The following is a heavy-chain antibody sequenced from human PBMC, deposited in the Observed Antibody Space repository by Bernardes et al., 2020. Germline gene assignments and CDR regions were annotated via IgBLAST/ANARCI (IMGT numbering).Heavy chain of an antibody. Sequence: ASVKVSCKASGYTFTSYGISWVRQAPGQGLEWMGWISAYNGNTNYARKLQGRVTMTTDTSTSTAYMELRSLRSDDTAVYYCATSGPGYYDFWSGYYLDYGMDVWGQGTTVTVSS. D-gene: IGHD3-3*01. CDR3: ATSGPGYYDFWSGYYLDYGMDV. CDR1: GYTFTSYG. J-gene: IGHJ6*02. V-gene: IGHV1-18*04. CDR2: ISAYNGNT.